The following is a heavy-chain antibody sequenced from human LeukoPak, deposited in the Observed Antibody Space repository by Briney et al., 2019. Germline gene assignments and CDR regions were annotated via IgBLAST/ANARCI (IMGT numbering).Heavy chain of an antibody. V-gene: IGHV3-23*01. Sequence: GSLRLSCAASGFTFSNHGMNWVRQAPGKGLEWVSGISPSGDITYYADSVKGRFTISRDNSKNTLYLEVISLTAEDTAVYYCAKDDAWLRFGEWSQGTLVTVSS. CDR1: GFTFSNHG. CDR2: ISPSGDIT. D-gene: IGHD3-10*01. CDR3: AKDDAWLRFGE. J-gene: IGHJ4*02.